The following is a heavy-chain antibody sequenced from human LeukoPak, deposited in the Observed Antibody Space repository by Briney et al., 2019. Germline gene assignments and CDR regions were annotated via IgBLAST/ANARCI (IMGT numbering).Heavy chain of an antibody. Sequence: GGSLRLSCAASGFTFSSYGMHWVRQAPGKGLEWVALIWYDGNNKYYADSVKGRFTISRDNSKNTLYLQLNSLRAEDTAVYYCARKHFSGGDCNFFDWGQGPRVTVSS. CDR3: ARKHFSGGDCNFFD. J-gene: IGHJ4*02. CDR2: IWYDGNNK. CDR1: GFTFSSYG. D-gene: IGHD2-21*02. V-gene: IGHV3-33*01.